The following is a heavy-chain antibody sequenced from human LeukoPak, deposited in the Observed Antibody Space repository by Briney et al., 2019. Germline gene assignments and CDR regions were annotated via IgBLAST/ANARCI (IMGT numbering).Heavy chain of an antibody. Sequence: RTGGSLRLSCAASGFTFSSYAMSWVRQAPGKGLEWVSAISGSGGSTYYADSVKGRFTISRDNSKNTLYLQMNTLRAEDTAVYYCAMDTHSGTIPGWFDPRGQGTLVTVSS. CDR1: GFTFSSYA. CDR2: ISGSGGST. D-gene: IGHD5-18*01. V-gene: IGHV3-23*01. CDR3: AMDTHSGTIPGWFDP. J-gene: IGHJ5*02.